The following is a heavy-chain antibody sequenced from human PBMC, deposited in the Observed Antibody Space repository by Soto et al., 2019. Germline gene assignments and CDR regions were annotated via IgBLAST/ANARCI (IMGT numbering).Heavy chain of an antibody. CDR1: GDSVSNNRAA. V-gene: IGHV6-1*01. J-gene: IGHJ4*02. CDR2: TYYRSKWYN. D-gene: IGHD6-19*01. CDR3: TGEYIPGWST. Sequence: QVQLQQSGPGLVKPSQTLSLTCAISGDSVSNNRAAWNWIRQSPSRGLEWLGRTYYRSKWYNEYELSVKIRITTNPHTSNNQFSPQLNSVSPDLTAVYFCTGEYIPGWSTWGQGNLVTFSS.